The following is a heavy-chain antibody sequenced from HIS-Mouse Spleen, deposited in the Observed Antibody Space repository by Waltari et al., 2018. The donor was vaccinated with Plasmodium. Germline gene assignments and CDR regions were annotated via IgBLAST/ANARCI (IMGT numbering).Heavy chain of an antibody. D-gene: IGHD6-6*01. CDR1: GGSISSYY. V-gene: IGHV4-59*01. Sequence: QVQLQESGPGLVKPSETLSLTCTVSGGSISSYYWSWIRQPPGKGLEWIGYIYYSGSTNYNPSLKSRGTISVDTSKNQFSLKLSSVTAADTAVYYCARKYSSSSAFDIWGQGTMVTVSS. CDR3: ARKYSSSSAFDI. CDR2: IYYSGST. J-gene: IGHJ3*02.